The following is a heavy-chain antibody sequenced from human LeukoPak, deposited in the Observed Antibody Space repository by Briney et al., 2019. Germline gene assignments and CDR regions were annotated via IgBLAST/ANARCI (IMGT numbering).Heavy chain of an antibody. D-gene: IGHD4-23*01. CDR3: ARDQPGGYYYYMDV. Sequence: ASVKVSCKASGYRFTSSGISWVRQAPGQGLEWMGWISAYNGNTNYAQKLQGRVTMTTDTSTSTAYMELRSLRSDDTAVYYCARDQPGGYYYYMDVWGKGTTVTVSS. V-gene: IGHV1-18*01. CDR2: ISAYNGNT. CDR1: GYRFTSSG. J-gene: IGHJ6*03.